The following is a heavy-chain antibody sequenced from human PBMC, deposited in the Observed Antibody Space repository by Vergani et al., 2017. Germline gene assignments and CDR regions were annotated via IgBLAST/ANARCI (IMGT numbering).Heavy chain of an antibody. D-gene: IGHD5-18*01. CDR3: ARVAFTALALVSFDY. CDR2: INPHNGVT. V-gene: IGHV1-2*02. Sequence: QVQLVQSGAAVKKPGASVKVSCKASGYTFTDYYMHWVRQAPGQGLEWMGWINPHNGVTNYAQKFQGRVTMTRDTSISPASMELNRLRSDDTAVYYCARVAFTALALVSFDYWGQGTLVTVSS. J-gene: IGHJ4*02. CDR1: GYTFTDYY.